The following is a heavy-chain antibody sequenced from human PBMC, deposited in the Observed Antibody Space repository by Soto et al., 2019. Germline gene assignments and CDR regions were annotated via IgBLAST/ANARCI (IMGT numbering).Heavy chain of an antibody. D-gene: IGHD6-19*01. CDR3: AKPPYSSGWYPNLDYYYGMDV. V-gene: IGHV3-23*01. CDR2: ISGSGGST. CDR1: GFTFSSYA. Sequence: TGGSLRLSCAASGFTFSSYAMSWVRQAPGKGLEWVSAISGSGGSTYYADSVKGRFTISRDNSKNTLYLQMNSLRAEDTAVYYCAKPPYSSGWYPNLDYYYGMDVWGQGTTVTVSS. J-gene: IGHJ6*02.